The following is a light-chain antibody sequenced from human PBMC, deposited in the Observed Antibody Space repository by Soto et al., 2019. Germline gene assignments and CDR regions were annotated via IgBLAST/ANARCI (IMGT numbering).Light chain of an antibody. V-gene: IGLV2-14*01. CDR1: SSDVGGYNY. CDR3: SSYTRSRTIYV. Sequence: QSALTQPASVSGSPGQSITISCTGTSSDVGGYNYVSWYQQHPGKAPKLMIYDVSNRPSGVSNRFSGSKSGNTASLTISGLQAEDEADYYCSSYTRSRTIYVFGTGTKLTVL. J-gene: IGLJ1*01. CDR2: DVS.